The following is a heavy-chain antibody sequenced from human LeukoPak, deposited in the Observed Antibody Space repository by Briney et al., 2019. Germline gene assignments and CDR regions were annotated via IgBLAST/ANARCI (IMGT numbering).Heavy chain of an antibody. CDR1: GSAISSGYF. CDR3: ARLTGYDWESSFDY. J-gene: IGHJ4*02. V-gene: IGHV4-38-2*02. CDR2: IYHNGNT. Sequence: SETLSLTCTVSGSAISSGYFWGWIRQPPGKGLEWIGSIYHNGNTYYNPSLKSRVTISVDKSKSQFSLKLNSVTAADTAVYFCARLTGYDWESSFDYWGQGTLVTVSS. D-gene: IGHD5-12*01.